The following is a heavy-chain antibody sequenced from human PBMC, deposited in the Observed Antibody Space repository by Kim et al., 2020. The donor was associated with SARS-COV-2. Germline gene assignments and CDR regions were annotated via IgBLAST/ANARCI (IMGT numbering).Heavy chain of an antibody. CDR3: AYGSGSPDAFDI. J-gene: IGHJ3*02. V-gene: IGHV3-23*03. Sequence: ADSVKGRFTIARDNSQNTLYLQMNSLRAEDTAVYYCAYGSGSPDAFDIWGQGTMVTVSS. D-gene: IGHD3-10*01.